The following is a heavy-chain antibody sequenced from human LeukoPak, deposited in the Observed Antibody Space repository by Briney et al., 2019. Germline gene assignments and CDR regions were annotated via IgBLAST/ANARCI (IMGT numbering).Heavy chain of an antibody. CDR2: INRSGST. V-gene: IGHV4-34*01. Sequence: PSETLSLTCAVYGGSFSGYYWSWIRQPPGKGLKWIGEINRSGSTNYNPSLKSRVTISVDTSKNQFSLKLSSVTAADTAVYYCARGGYYGSGSRSNWFDPWGQGTLVTVSS. D-gene: IGHD3-10*01. CDR3: ARGGYYGSGSRSNWFDP. J-gene: IGHJ5*02. CDR1: GGSFSGYY.